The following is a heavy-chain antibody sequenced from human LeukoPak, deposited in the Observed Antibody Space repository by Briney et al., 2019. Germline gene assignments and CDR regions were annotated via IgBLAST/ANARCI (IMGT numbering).Heavy chain of an antibody. CDR2: INWNGGST. J-gene: IGHJ3*02. Sequence: GGSLRLSCAASGFTFDDYGMSWVRQAPGKGLEWVSGINWNGGSTGYADSVKGRFTISRDNAKNSLYLQMNSLRAEDTALYHCARVTWAYYYDSSGYSNAFDIWGQGTMVTVSS. CDR3: ARVTWAYYYDSSGYSNAFDI. V-gene: IGHV3-20*01. D-gene: IGHD3-22*01. CDR1: GFTFDDYG.